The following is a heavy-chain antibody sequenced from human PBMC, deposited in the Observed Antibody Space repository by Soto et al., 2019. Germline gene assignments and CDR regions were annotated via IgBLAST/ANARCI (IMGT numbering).Heavy chain of an antibody. CDR1: GFCFSNFA. CDR3: AKRSGGYSEFDY. CDR2: VDYTGFYT. J-gene: IGHJ4*02. V-gene: IGHV3-23*01. Sequence: EVQLLESGGGLVQPGGSLRLSCAASGFCFSNFAMNWVRQPPGKGLEWVSSVDYTGFYTFYAASVKGRFTISRDNSKNMVYLELNSLRAEDTAVYYCAKRSGGYSEFDYWGQGTLVTVSS. D-gene: IGHD5-12*01.